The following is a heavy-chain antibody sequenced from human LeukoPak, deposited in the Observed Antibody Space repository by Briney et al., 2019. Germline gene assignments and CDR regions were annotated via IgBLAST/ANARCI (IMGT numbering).Heavy chain of an antibody. CDR2: INPNSGGT. J-gene: IGHJ4*02. Sequence: ASVKVSCKASGYTFTGYYMHWVRQAPGQGLEWMGRINPNSGGTNYAQKFQGRVTMTRDTSISTAYMELSRLRSDDTAVYYCARDSRVKIFGVVILTGYFDYWGQGTLVTVSS. V-gene: IGHV1-2*06. CDR1: GYTFTGYY. CDR3: ARDSRVKIFGVVILTGYFDY. D-gene: IGHD3-3*01.